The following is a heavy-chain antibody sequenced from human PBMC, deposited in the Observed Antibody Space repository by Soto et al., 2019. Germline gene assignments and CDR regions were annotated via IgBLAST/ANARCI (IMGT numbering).Heavy chain of an antibody. D-gene: IGHD3-22*01. CDR3: AADRPSYYDSSGSGSY. CDR2: IVVGSGNT. J-gene: IGHJ4*02. V-gene: IGHV1-58*01. Sequence: ASVKVSCKASGFTFTSSAVQWVRQARGQSLEWIGWIVVGSGNTNYAQKVQERVTITRDMSTSAAYMELSSLRSEDTAVYYCAADRPSYYDSSGSGSYWGQGTLVTVSS. CDR1: GFTFTSSA.